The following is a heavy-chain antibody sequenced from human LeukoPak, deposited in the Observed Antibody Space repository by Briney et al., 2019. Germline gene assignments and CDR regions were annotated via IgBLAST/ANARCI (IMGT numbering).Heavy chain of an antibody. V-gene: IGHV3-53*01. J-gene: IGHJ4*02. CDR1: GFTVSSNY. CDR3: VRGEVATFEY. CDR2: IYSGGST. Sequence: GGSLRLSCAASGFTVSSNYMSWVRQAPGKALEWVSVIYSGGSTYYADSVKGRFTISRDNSKNTLYLQMNSLRAEDTAVYYCVRGEVATFEYWGQGTLVTVSS. D-gene: IGHD5-24*01.